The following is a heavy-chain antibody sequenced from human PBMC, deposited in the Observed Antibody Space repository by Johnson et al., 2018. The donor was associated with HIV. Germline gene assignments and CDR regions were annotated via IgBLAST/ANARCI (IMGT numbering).Heavy chain of an antibody. V-gene: IGHV3-23*04. CDR1: GFTFDDYA. J-gene: IGHJ3*02. D-gene: IGHD4-23*01. CDR2: ISGSGGYT. Sequence: VQLVESGGDVVRPGGSLRLFCAASGFTFDDYAMHWVRQAPGKGLEWVSGISGSGGYTYYAYSVTGRFTISRDNFKNTLYLQMNSLRGEDTAVYYCAKSKLPDLVLDIWGQGTVVTVSS. CDR3: AKSKLPDLVLDI.